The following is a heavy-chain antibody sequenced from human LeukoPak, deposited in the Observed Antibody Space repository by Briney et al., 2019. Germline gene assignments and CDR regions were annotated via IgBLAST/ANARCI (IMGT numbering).Heavy chain of an antibody. J-gene: IGHJ5*02. CDR2: IIPVFGTA. D-gene: IGHD2-15*01. CDR1: GGTFSSYA. Sequence: SVKVSCKASGGTFSSYAISWVRQAPGQGLEWMGGIIPVFGTANYAQKFQGRVTITTDESTSTAYMELSSLRSEDTAVYYCARGGAQYCSGGSCYSKSTLDNWFDPWGQGTLVTVSS. V-gene: IGHV1-69*05. CDR3: ARGGAQYCSGGSCYSKSTLDNWFDP.